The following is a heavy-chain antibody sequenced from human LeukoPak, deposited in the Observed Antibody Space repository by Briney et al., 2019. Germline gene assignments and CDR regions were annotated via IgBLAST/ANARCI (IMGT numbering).Heavy chain of an antibody. CDR2: IVHSGGT. J-gene: IGHJ2*01. Sequence: SETLSLTCAVYGGSFGDDYWTWIRQPPGKGLEWIGQIVHSGGTTYNPSLKSRVTMSVDTSKNQFSLKVNSVTAADTAVYYCARRTRVGCYLDLWGRGTPVTASS. CDR1: GGSFGDDY. D-gene: IGHD3-10*01. V-gene: IGHV4-34*12. CDR3: ARRTRVGCYLDL.